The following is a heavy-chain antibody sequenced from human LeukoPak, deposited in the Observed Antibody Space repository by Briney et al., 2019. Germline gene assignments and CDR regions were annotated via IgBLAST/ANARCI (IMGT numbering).Heavy chain of an antibody. J-gene: IGHJ6*03. Sequence: ASLKVSCKASGYSFSNFDINWVRQVAGQGPEWMGRLDPHSGDTDYVQKFQGRVIMTKNTSINTAYLELRSLTSEDTAVYYCARSRRGYYMDVWGRGTTVTVSS. V-gene: IGHV1-8*01. CDR3: ARSRRGYYMDV. CDR2: LDPHSGDT. CDR1: GYSFSNFD. D-gene: IGHD3-10*01.